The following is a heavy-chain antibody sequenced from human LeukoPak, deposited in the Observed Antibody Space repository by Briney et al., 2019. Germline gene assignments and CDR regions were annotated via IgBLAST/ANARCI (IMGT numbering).Heavy chain of an antibody. D-gene: IGHD2-2*02. V-gene: IGHV4-4*07. CDR3: ARESSSYTYRSLDY. Sequence: ETLSLICTVSGGSISSYYWSWIRKPAGKGLEWIGRIYASGSTNYNPSLKSLVTMSVDTSKNQFFLKVSSVIVADTAVYYCARESSSYTYRSLDYWGQGTLVTVSS. CDR2: IYASGST. CDR1: GGSISSYY. J-gene: IGHJ4*02.